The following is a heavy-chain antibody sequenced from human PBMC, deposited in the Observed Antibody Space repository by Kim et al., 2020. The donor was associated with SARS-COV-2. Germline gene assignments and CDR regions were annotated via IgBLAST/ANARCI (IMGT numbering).Heavy chain of an antibody. D-gene: IGHD2-2*01. CDR1: GYTFTSYD. CDR3: ARRVVPAAPDWFRRNYYYYGMDV. J-gene: IGHJ6*02. Sequence: ASVKVSCKASGYTFTSYDINWVRQATGQGLEWMGWMNPNSGNTGYAQKFQGRVTMTRNTSISTAYMELSSLRSEDTAVYYCARRVVPAAPDWFRRNYYYYGMDVWGQGTTVTVSS. V-gene: IGHV1-8*01. CDR2: MNPNSGNT.